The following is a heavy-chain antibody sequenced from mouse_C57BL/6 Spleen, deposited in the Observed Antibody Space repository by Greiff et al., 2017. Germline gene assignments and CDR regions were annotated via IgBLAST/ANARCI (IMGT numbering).Heavy chain of an antibody. J-gene: IGHJ2*01. CDR3: TRRNYDY. CDR2: IYPENGDT. Sequence: VHVKQSGAELVRPGASVKLSCTASGFNIKDDNMHWVKQRPEQGLEWIGWIYPENGDTEYAPKFQGKATITAETSSNTAYLQLSSLTSEDTAVYYCTRRNYDYWGQGTTLTVSS. V-gene: IGHV14-4*01. D-gene: IGHD2-1*01. CDR1: GFNIKDDN.